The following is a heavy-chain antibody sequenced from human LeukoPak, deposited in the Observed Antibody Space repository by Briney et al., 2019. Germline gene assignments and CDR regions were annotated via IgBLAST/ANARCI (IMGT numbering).Heavy chain of an antibody. CDR2: IYPGDSDT. V-gene: IGHV5-51*01. Sequence: GESLKISCKGSGYSFTSYWIGWVRQMPGKGLEWMGIIYPGDSDTRYSPSFQGQVTISADKSISTAYLQWSSLKASDTAMYYCARRGGIWYDSSGYPVDYWGQGTLVTVSS. J-gene: IGHJ4*02. CDR3: ARRGGIWYDSSGYPVDY. CDR1: GYSFTSYW. D-gene: IGHD3-22*01.